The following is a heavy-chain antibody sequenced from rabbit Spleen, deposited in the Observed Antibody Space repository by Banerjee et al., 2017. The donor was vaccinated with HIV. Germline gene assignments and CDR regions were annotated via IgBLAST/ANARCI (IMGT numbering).Heavy chain of an antibody. CDR1: GFSFSTSYY. D-gene: IGHD8-1*01. CDR3: ARDSGSSFSSYGMDL. CDR2: IDAGSSGFT. V-gene: IGHV1S40*01. Sequence: QSLEESGGDMVKPGASLTLTCTASGFSFSTSYYICWVRQAPGKGLEWIGCIDAGSSGFTYFASWAKGRFTISKTSSTTVTLQMTSLTAADTATYFCARDSGSSFSSYGMDLWGPGTLVTVS. J-gene: IGHJ6*01.